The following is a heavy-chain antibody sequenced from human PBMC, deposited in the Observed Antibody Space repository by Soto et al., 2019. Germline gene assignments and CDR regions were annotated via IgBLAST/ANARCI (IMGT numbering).Heavy chain of an antibody. V-gene: IGHV4-31*03. J-gene: IGHJ1*01. CDR1: GGSISSGGYY. CDR2: IYYSGST. CDR3: ASSYCSSTSCYEEGPEYFQH. D-gene: IGHD2-2*01. Sequence: PSETLSLTCTVSGGSISSGGYYWSWIRQHPGKGLEWIGYIYYSGSTYYNPSLKSRVTISVDTSKNQFSLKLSSVTAADTAVYYCASSYCSSTSCYEEGPEYFQHWGQGTLVTVSS.